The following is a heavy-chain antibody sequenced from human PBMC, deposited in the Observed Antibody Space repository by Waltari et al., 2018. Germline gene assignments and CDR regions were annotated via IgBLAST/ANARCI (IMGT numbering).Heavy chain of an antibody. CDR3: ARDDRTAWNH. CDR2: IKQDGSEK. V-gene: IGHV3-7*01. J-gene: IGHJ4*02. CDR1: GFTFSSYW. D-gene: IGHD1-1*01. Sequence: EVQLVESGGGLVQPGGSLRLSCAASGFTFSSYWMSWVRQAPGKGLEWVANIKQDGSEKYYVDSVKGRFTIYRDNAKNPRYLQRNSLRAEDTAVYYCARDDRTAWNHWGQRTLVTVSS.